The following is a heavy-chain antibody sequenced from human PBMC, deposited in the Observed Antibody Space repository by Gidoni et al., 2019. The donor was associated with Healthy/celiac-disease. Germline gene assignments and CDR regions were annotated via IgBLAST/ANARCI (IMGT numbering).Heavy chain of an antibody. CDR3: ARIVVVPAARRTKYYYYDYGMDV. J-gene: IGHJ6*02. D-gene: IGHD2-2*01. CDR2: IYWNDDK. V-gene: IGHV2-5*01. Sequence: QITLKESGPTLVKPTQTLTLTCTFSGFSLSTSGVGVGWIRQPPGKALEWLALIYWNDDKRYSPSLKSRLTITKDTSKNQVVLTMTNMDPVDTATYYCARIVVVPAARRTKYYYYDYGMDVWGQGTTVTVSS. CDR1: GFSLSTSGVG.